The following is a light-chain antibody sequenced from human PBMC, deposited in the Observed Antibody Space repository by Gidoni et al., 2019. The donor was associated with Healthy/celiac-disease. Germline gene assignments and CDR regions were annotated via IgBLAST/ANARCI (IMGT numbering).Light chain of an antibody. CDR1: QSVLYSSNNKNY. J-gene: IGKJ1*01. V-gene: IGKV4-1*01. Sequence: DIVMTQSPDSLAVSLGERDTINGKSSQSVLYSSNNKNYLAWYQQKPGQPPKLLIYWASTRESGVPDRFSGSGSGTDFTLTISSLQAEDVAVYYCQQYYSTPSFGQGTKVEIK. CDR3: QQYYSTPS. CDR2: WAS.